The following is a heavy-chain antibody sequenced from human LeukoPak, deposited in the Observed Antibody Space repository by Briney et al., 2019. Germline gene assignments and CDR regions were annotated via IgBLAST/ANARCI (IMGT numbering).Heavy chain of an antibody. D-gene: IGHD1-26*01. CDR1: GFTFSSYG. Sequence: PGGSLRLSCAASGFTFSSYGMHWVRQAPGKGLEWVSAISGSGGSTYYADSVKGRFTISRDNSKNTLYLQMNSLRAEDTAVYYCAKVTVGAWRPDYWGQGTLVTVSS. J-gene: IGHJ4*02. V-gene: IGHV3-23*01. CDR2: ISGSGGST. CDR3: AKVTVGAWRPDY.